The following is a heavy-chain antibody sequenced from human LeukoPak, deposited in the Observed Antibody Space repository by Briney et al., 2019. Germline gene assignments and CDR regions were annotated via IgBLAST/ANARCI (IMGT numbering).Heavy chain of an antibody. V-gene: IGHV3-33*01. CDR2: IWSDGSNK. J-gene: IGHJ4*02. CDR3: ARRQSGTYSIDY. D-gene: IGHD1-26*01. Sequence: GGSLRLSCAASGFTFSGYDIHWVRQAPGKGLEWVALIWSDGSNKYYADSVQGRFTISRDNSNNTLSLQVNSLRAEDTAVYYCARRQSGTYSIDYWGQGTLVTVSP. CDR1: GFTFSGYD.